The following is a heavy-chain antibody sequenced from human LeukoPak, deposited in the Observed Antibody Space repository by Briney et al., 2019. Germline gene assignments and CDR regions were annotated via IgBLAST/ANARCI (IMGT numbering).Heavy chain of an antibody. D-gene: IGHD5-18*01. CDR1: GLTFRRDW. V-gene: IGHV3-7*01. J-gene: IGHJ4*02. CDR2: IKQDGSEK. CDR3: ATLDTAMVTNFGY. Sequence: GGSLRLSCAASGLTFRRDWMSWVRQAPGKGLEWVAMIKQDGSEKHYVDSVKGRFTISSDNTNNSLNLQMNSLRAEDTAVYYCATLDTAMVTNFGYWGQGTLVTVSS.